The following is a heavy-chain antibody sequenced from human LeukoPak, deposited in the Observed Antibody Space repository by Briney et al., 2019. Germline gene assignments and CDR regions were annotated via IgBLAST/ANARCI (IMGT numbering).Heavy chain of an antibody. CDR2: IRSKANSYAT. J-gene: IGHJ4*02. Sequence: GGSLRLSCAASGFTFSGSAMHWVRQASGKGLEWVGRIRSKANSYATSYAASVKGRFTISRDDSKSTAYLQMNSLKTEDTAVYYCTRYDDFPFDSWGQGTLVTVSS. D-gene: IGHD3-3*01. V-gene: IGHV3-73*01. CDR3: TRYDDFPFDS. CDR1: GFTFSGSA.